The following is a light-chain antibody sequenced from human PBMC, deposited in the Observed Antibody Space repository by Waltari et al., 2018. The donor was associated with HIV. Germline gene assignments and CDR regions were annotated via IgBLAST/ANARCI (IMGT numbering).Light chain of an antibody. CDR1: QYIEHF. CDR3: QQYYNTPPWT. Sequence: EIVLTQSPATLSLSPGERATLSCRASQYIEHFLVWYQQKPGQAPRLVVYDASKRASGVPTRFTGSWSGTDFTLTIDNLEPEDFATYYCQQYYNTPPWTFGQGTKVEIK. CDR2: DAS. J-gene: IGKJ1*01. V-gene: IGKV3-11*01.